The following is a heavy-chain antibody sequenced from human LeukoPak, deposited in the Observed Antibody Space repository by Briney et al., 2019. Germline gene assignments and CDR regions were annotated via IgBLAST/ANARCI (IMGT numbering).Heavy chain of an antibody. V-gene: IGHV4-39*01. CDR3: ARLRIAVAGYYFDY. J-gene: IGHJ4*02. CDR1: GGSISSSSYY. Sequence: SETLSLTCTVSGGSISSSSYYWGWIRQPPGKGLEWIGSIYYSGSTYYNPPLKSRVTISVDTSKNQFSLKLSSVTAADTAVYYCARLRIAVAGYYFDYWGQGTLVTVSS. CDR2: IYYSGST. D-gene: IGHD6-19*01.